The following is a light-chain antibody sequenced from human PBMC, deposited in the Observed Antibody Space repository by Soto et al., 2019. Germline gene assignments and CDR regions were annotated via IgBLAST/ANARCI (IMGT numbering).Light chain of an antibody. CDR2: EDI. Sequence: QSALTQPASVSGSPGQSITISCTGTSSDVGSYNLVSWYQQHPGKAPKLMIYEDIERPSGVSNRFSGSKSGNTASLTISGLQTEYEADYYCCSYAGGTSVVFGGGTNLTVL. CDR1: SSDVGSYNL. V-gene: IGLV2-23*01. CDR3: CSYAGGTSVV. J-gene: IGLJ2*01.